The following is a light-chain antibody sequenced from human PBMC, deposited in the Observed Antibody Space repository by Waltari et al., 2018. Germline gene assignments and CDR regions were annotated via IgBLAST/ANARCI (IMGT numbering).Light chain of an antibody. CDR3: QQYYSTLV. V-gene: IGKV4-1*01. CDR1: QSLLYSSNNKNY. Sequence: DIVMTQSPDSLAVSLGERATIKCQSSQSLLYSSNNKNYLAWYQQKPGQPPKLLIYWASTRESGVPDRFSGSGSGTDFTLTISSLQAEDVAIYYCQQYYSTLVFGQGTKLEIK. CDR2: WAS. J-gene: IGKJ2*01.